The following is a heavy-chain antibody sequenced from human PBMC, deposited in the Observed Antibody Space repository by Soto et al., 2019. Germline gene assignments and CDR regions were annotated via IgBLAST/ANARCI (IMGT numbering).Heavy chain of an antibody. CDR1: GFTFSSYE. CDR3: ASRDIVVVPAAIEDYYGMDV. Sequence: GGSLRLSCAASGFTFSSYEMNWVRQAPGKGLEWVSYISSSGSTIYYADSVKGRFTISRDNAKNSLYLQMNSLRAEDTAVYYCASRDIVVVPAAIEDYYGMDVWGQGTTVTVSS. CDR2: ISSSGSTI. J-gene: IGHJ6*02. V-gene: IGHV3-48*03. D-gene: IGHD2-2*02.